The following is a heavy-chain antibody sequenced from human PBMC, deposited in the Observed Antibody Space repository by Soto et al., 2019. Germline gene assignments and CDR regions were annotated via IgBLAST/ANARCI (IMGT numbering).Heavy chain of an antibody. J-gene: IGHJ4*02. CDR1: GFTFSSYA. CDR3: ASFHYYDSSGYP. CDR2: ISYDGSNK. D-gene: IGHD3-22*01. Sequence: GGSLRLSCAASGFTFSSYAMHWVRQAPGKGLEWVAVISYDGSNKYYADSVKGRFTISRDNSKNTLYLQMNSLRAEDTAVYYCASFHYYDSSGYPWGQGTLVTVSS. V-gene: IGHV3-30-3*01.